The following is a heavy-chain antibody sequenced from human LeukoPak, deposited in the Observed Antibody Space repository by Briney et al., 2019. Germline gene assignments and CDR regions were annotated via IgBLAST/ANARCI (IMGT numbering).Heavy chain of an antibody. CDR1: GGSISSSSYY. D-gene: IGHD6-19*01. CDR2: IYYSGST. J-gene: IGHJ3*02. V-gene: IGHV4-39*01. Sequence: PSETLSLTCTVSGGSISSSSYYWGWIRQPPGKGLEWIGSIYYSGSTYYNPSLKSRVTISVDTSKNQFSLKLSSVTAADTAVYYCARAGYSSGWYLAHAFDIWGQGTMVTVSS. CDR3: ARAGYSSGWYLAHAFDI.